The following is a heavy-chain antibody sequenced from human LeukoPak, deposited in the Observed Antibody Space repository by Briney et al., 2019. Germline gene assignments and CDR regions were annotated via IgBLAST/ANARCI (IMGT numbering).Heavy chain of an antibody. CDR3: AKDLGCSSTSCYRAAVAGIDY. CDR2: ISYDGSNK. CDR1: GFTFSSYG. V-gene: IGHV3-30*18. Sequence: GGSLRLSCAASGFTFSSYGMHWVRQAPGKGLEWVAVISYDGSNKYYADSVKGRFTISRDNSKNTLYLQMNSLRAEDTAVYYCAKDLGCSSTSCYRAAVAGIDYWGQGTLVTVSS. J-gene: IGHJ4*02. D-gene: IGHD2-2*02.